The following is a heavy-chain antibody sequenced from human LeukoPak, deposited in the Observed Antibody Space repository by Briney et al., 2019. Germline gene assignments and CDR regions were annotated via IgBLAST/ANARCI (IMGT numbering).Heavy chain of an antibody. CDR1: GFTFSSYA. D-gene: IGHD3-22*01. V-gene: IGHV3-23*01. Sequence: GGSLRLSCAASGFTFSSYAMSRVRQAPGKGLEWVSAVSGSGGSTYYADSVKGRFTISRDNSKNTLYLQMNSLRAEDTAVYYCAKEAYYYDSSGYNNWFDPWGQGTLVTVSS. CDR2: VSGSGGST. J-gene: IGHJ5*02. CDR3: AKEAYYYDSSGYNNWFDP.